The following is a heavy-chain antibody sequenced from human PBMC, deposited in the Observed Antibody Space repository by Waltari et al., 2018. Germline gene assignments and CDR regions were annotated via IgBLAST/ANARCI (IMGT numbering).Heavy chain of an antibody. CDR2: IYTSGST. J-gene: IGHJ6*03. CDR1: GGSISSYY. CDR3: ARGAAAASMRYYYYYMDV. D-gene: IGHD6-13*01. Sequence: QVQLQESGPGLVKPSETLSLTCTVSGGSISSYYWSSIRQPAGKGLEWIGRIYTSGSTNYNPSLKSRVTMSVDTSKNQFSLKLSSVTAADTAVYYCARGAAAASMRYYYYYMDVWGKGTTVTISS. V-gene: IGHV4-4*07.